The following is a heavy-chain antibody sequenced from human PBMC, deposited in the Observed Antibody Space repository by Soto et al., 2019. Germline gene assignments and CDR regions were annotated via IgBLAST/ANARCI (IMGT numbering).Heavy chain of an antibody. Sequence: ASVKVSCKASGGTFSSCAISWVRQAPGQGLEWMGGIIPIFGTANYAQKFQGRVTITADESTSTAYMELSSLRSEDTAVYYCARGREVVAATPAVYWGQGTLVTVSS. V-gene: IGHV1-69*13. CDR1: GGTFSSCA. J-gene: IGHJ4*02. D-gene: IGHD2-15*01. CDR2: IIPIFGTA. CDR3: ARGREVVAATPAVY.